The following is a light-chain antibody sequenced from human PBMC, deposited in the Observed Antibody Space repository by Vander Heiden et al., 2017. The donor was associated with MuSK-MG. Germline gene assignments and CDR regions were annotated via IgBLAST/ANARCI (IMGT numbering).Light chain of an antibody. J-gene: IGKJ3*01. CDR2: LTS. CDR1: QRLLHANGYIY. CDR3: KQAVQIPVT. Sequence: DIVMTQSPLSLPVSPGEQASIPCRSSQRLLHANGYIYLDWYLQKPGQSPQLLIFLTSTRASGVPARFSGSGSGTDFTLRISRVEAEDVGVYYCKQAVQIPVTFGHGTTVHIK. V-gene: IGKV2-28*01.